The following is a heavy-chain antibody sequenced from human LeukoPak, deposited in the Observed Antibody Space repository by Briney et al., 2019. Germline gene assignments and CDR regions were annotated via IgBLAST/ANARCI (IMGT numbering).Heavy chain of an antibody. CDR3: ARDSSGFPRDASDY. V-gene: IGHV1-18*01. CDR1: GYTFTNYG. J-gene: IGHJ4*02. CDR2: ISAYNGHT. Sequence: ASVKVSCKASGYTFTNYGINWVRQAPGQGLEWMGWISAYNGHTNYAQNLQGGVTMTTDTSTSTAYMELRSLRSDDTAVYFCARDSSGFPRDASDYWGQGTLVTVSS. D-gene: IGHD3-22*01.